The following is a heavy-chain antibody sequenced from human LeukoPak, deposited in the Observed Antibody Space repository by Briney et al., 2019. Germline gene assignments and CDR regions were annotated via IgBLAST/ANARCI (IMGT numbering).Heavy chain of an antibody. J-gene: IGHJ4*02. CDR1: GYTPTELS. CDR2: FDPEDGET. D-gene: IGHD1-7*01. V-gene: IGHV1-24*01. CDR3: ATGITGTTLDY. Sequence: ASVKVSCQVSGYTPTELSIHWVRQAPGKRLEWMGGFDPEDGETIYAQKFQGRVTMTEDTSTDTAYMELSSLRSEDTAVYYCATGITGTTLDYWGQGTLVTVSS.